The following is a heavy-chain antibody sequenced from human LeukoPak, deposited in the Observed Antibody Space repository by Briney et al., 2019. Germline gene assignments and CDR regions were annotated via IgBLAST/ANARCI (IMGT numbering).Heavy chain of an antibody. J-gene: IGHJ4*02. CDR1: GGSISSRPYY. Sequence: SETLSLTCTASGGSISSRPYYWGWVRQPPGKGLEWIGSISYSGSTYYNASLKSRVTISVDTSKNHFSLRLSSVTAADTAVYYCATLEIGDYYFDYWGQGTLVTVSS. V-gene: IGHV4-39*01. CDR3: ATLEIGDYYFDY. CDR2: ISYSGST. D-gene: IGHD3-16*01.